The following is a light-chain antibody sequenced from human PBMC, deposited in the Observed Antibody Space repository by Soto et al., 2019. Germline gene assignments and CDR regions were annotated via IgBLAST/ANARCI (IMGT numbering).Light chain of an antibody. CDR1: QTISSW. CDR3: QQYNSYST. Sequence: DIQMTQSPSTLSASVGDRVTITCRASQTISSWLAWYQPKPGKAPKLLIYKASSLESGVPSRFSGSGSGTEFTLTISSMQPDDFATDYCQQYNSYSTFGQGTRLENK. CDR2: KAS. V-gene: IGKV1-5*03. J-gene: IGKJ5*01.